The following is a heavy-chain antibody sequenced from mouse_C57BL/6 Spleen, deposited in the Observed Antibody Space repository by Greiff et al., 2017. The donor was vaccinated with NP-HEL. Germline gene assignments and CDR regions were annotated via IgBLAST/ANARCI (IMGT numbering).Heavy chain of an antibody. V-gene: IGHV5-17*01. CDR3: ARRILRGDYAMDY. CDR1: GFTFSDYG. Sequence: EVKLMESGGGLVKPGGSLKLSCAASGFTFSDYGMHWVRQAPEKGLEWVAYISSGSSTIYYADTVKGRFTISRDNAKNTLFLQMTSLRSEDTAMYYCARRILRGDYAMDYWGQGTSVTVSS. D-gene: IGHD1-1*01. CDR2: ISSGSSTI. J-gene: IGHJ4*01.